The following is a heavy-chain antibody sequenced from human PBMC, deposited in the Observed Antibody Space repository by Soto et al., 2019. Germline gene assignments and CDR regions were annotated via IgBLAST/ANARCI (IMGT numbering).Heavy chain of an antibody. V-gene: IGHV3-23*01. Sequence: QPGGSLRLSCAASGFTFSSYGMSWVRQAPGKGLEWVSGITGRGDGTYYADSVKGRFTISRDNSKSTLYLQMDSLRAEDTAIYYCVRYALTVRSWFDPWGQGTLVTVSS. CDR1: GFTFSSYG. D-gene: IGHD3-16*02. J-gene: IGHJ5*02. CDR3: VRYALTVRSWFDP. CDR2: ITGRGDGT.